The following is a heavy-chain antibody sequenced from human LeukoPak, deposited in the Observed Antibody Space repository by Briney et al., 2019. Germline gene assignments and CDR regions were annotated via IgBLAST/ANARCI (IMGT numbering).Heavy chain of an antibody. CDR2: ISSGSSTI. Sequence: GGSLRLSCAASGFTFSYDSMNWVRQAPGKGLEWVSYISSGSSTIYYADSVKGRFTISRDNAKNSLFLQMNSLRDEDTAVYYCARGLVSAFDCWGQGTLVTVSS. V-gene: IGHV3-48*02. CDR1: GFTFSYDS. J-gene: IGHJ4*02. CDR3: ARGLVSAFDC. D-gene: IGHD2-8*01.